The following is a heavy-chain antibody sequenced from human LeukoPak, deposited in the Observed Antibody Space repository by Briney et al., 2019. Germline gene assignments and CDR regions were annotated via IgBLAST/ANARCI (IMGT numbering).Heavy chain of an antibody. CDR3: ARRPVAGSRATGFDY. J-gene: IGHJ4*02. Sequence: PSETLSLTCTVSGGSISSSSYYWGWIRQPPGKGLEWIGSIYYSGSTYYNPSLKSRVTISVDTSKNQFSLKLSSVTAADTAVYYCARRPVAGSRATGFDYWGQGTLVTVSS. D-gene: IGHD6-19*01. CDR1: GGSISSSSYY. CDR2: IYYSGST. V-gene: IGHV4-39*07.